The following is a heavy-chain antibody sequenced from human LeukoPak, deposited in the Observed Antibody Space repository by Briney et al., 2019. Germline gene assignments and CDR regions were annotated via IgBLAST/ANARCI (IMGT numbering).Heavy chain of an antibody. CDR2: ISWDGGST. CDR3: AKDSKEWFVYDNYMDV. J-gene: IGHJ6*03. V-gene: IGHV3-43D*03. CDR1: GFTFDDYA. D-gene: IGHD3-3*01. Sequence: GGSLRLSCAASGFTFDDYAMHWVRQAPGKGLEWVSLISWDGGSTYYADSVKGRFTISRDNSKNSLYLQMNSLRAEDTALYYCAKDSKEWFVYDNYMDVWGKGTTVTISS.